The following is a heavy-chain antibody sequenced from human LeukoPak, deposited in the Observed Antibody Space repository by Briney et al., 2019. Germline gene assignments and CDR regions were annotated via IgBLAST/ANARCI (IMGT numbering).Heavy chain of an antibody. V-gene: IGHV4-4*07. J-gene: IGHJ4*02. Sequence: SETLSLTCTDSGGSIRNYYWSWIRQHAGKRLEWIGRIYASGSTNYNPSLQSRVGIPLDRSKNQFSLKLSSATAADTARSYCATMSNYYDSSGKYQSLDYWGQGTLVTGS. CDR3: ATMSNYYDSSGKYQSLDY. CDR2: IYASGST. CDR1: GGSIRNYY. D-gene: IGHD3-22*01.